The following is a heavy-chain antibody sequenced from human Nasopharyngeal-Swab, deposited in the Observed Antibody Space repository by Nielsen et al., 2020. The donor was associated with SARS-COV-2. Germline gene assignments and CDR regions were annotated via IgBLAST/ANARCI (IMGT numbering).Heavy chain of an antibody. J-gene: IGHJ4*02. D-gene: IGHD6-19*01. CDR2: IVGNGAST. CDR3: AKGRVPVADV. Sequence: GESLKISCVASGLTFSNAAMNWVRQAPGKGLEWVSGIVGNGASTYYGDSVKGRFTISRDNSKNTVYLQMNSLGAEDTAVYYCAKGRVPVADVWGQGTLVTVSS. CDR1: GLTFSNAA. V-gene: IGHV3-23*01.